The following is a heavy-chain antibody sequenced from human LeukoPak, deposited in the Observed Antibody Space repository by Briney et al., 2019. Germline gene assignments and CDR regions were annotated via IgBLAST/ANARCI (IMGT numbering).Heavy chain of an antibody. CDR1: GFTFSSYW. CDR3: ARDVVGAVGGTPGGFDI. D-gene: IGHD1-26*01. V-gene: IGHV3-74*01. CDR2: INSDGSST. Sequence: SGGSLRLSCAASGFTFSSYWMHWVRQAPGKGLVWVSRINSDGSSTSYADSVKGRFTTSRDNAKNTLYLQMNSLRAEDTAVYYCARDVVGAVGGTPGGFDIWGQGTMVTVSS. J-gene: IGHJ3*02.